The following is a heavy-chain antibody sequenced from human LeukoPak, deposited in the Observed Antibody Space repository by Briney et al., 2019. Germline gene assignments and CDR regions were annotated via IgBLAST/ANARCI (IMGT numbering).Heavy chain of an antibody. CDR1: GYTFSSHY. V-gene: IGHV1-2*02. Sequence: ASVKVSCNSSGYTFSSHYMHWVRQAPGQGLEWMGWINPNSGGTNYAQKFQGRVTMTRDTSISTAYMELSRLRSDDTAVHYCARDRVVSIVGATNWFDPWGQGTLVTVSS. D-gene: IGHD1-26*01. CDR2: INPNSGGT. CDR3: ARDRVVSIVGATNWFDP. J-gene: IGHJ5*02.